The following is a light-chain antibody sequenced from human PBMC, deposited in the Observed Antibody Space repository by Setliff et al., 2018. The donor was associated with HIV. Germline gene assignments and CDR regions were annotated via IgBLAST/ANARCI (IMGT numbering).Light chain of an antibody. V-gene: IGLV3-21*04. CDR2: YDT. CDR3: QVWDSSSDAWV. J-gene: IGLJ3*02. Sequence: SYELTQSPSVSVAPGKTARITCGGNNIGDKSVFWYQQKPGLAPVLVIYYDTDRPSGIPERFSGSNSGNTATLTISRVEAGDEADYSCQVWDSSSDAWVFGGGTQLTVL. CDR1: NIGDKS.